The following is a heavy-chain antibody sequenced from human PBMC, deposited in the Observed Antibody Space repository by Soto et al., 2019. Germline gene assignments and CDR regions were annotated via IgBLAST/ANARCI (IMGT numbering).Heavy chain of an antibody. CDR3: TPFKGMDFGSATYGMDV. J-gene: IGHJ6*02. CDR2: IKRKTDGGTT. Sequence: GESLKISCAASGFTFSNACMNWVRQAPGKGLEWVGRIKRKTDGGTTDYAAPEKGRFTISRDDSKHTLYLQMNSLKTEDTALYYCTPFKGMDFGSATYGMDVGGQGTRVTFS. V-gene: IGHV3-15*07. CDR1: GFTFSNAC. D-gene: IGHD3-3*01.